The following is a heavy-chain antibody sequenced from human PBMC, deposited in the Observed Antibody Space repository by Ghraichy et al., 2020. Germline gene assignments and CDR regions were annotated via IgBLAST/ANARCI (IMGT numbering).Heavy chain of an antibody. CDR3: SYSWNYYYYGIDV. CDR2: IIPIFGKA. Sequence: SVQVSCKASGGTFSSYAIIWVRQAPGQGLQWMGGIIPIFGKANYAQKFQGRVTITADESTSAAYMELNTLTSEDTAVYYCSYSWNYYYYGIDVWRQGPTVTVSS. D-gene: IGHD1-1*01. CDR1: GGTFSSYA. J-gene: IGHJ6*02. V-gene: IGHV1-69*13.